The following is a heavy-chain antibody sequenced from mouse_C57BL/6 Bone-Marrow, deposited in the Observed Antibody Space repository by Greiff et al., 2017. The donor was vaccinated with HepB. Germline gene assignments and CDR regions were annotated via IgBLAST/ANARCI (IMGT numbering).Heavy chain of an antibody. V-gene: IGHV5-17*01. CDR3: ASYYDYDEVFAY. Sequence: EVKLMESGGGLVKPGGSLKLSCAASGFTFSDYGMHWVRQAPEKGLEWVAYISSGSSTIYYADTVKGRFTISRDNAKNTLFLQMTSLRSEDTAMYYCASYYDYDEVFAYWGQGTLVTVSA. CDR2: ISSGSSTI. CDR1: GFTFSDYG. D-gene: IGHD2-4*01. J-gene: IGHJ3*01.